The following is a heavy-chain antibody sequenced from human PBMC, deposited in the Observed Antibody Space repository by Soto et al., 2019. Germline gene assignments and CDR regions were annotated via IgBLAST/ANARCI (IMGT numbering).Heavy chain of an antibody. J-gene: IGHJ4*02. CDR1: GGSFSGYY. D-gene: IGHD2-15*01. V-gene: IGHV4-34*01. CDR3: ARGLSRYCSGGSCYSGEGVRY. Sequence: QVQLQQWGAGLLKPSETLSLTCAVYGGSFSGYYWSWIRQPPGKGLEWIGEINHSGSTNYNPSLNNRVTISVDTFKNQFALKRSSVTAAGTAVYYCARGLSRYCSGGSCYSGEGVRYWGQGTLVTVSS. CDR2: INHSGST.